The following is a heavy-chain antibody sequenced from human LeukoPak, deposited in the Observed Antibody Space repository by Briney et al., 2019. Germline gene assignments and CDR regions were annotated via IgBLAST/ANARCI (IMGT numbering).Heavy chain of an antibody. CDR1: GYTFTSYA. V-gene: IGHV1-3*03. D-gene: IGHD3-22*01. J-gene: IGHJ4*02. CDR2: INVDSGNT. Sequence: ASVKVSCKASGYTFTSYAMHWVRQAPGQRLEWMAWINVDSGNTKYSQEFQGRVTITRDTSASTAYMELSSLRSEDMAVYYCAAGDYYSDICVDYWGQGTLVTVSS. CDR3: AAGDYYSDICVDY.